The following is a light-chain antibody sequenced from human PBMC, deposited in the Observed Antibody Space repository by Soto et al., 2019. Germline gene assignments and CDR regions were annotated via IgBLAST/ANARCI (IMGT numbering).Light chain of an antibody. CDR3: SSYTSSNTLVI. CDR1: SSDVGGYNC. Sequence: QSALTQPASVSGSPGQSITISCTGTSSDVGGYNCVSWYQQHPGKAPKLMIYDVSHRPSGVSNRFSGSKSGNTASLTISGLRAEDEADYYCSSYTSSNTLVIFGGGTQLTVL. J-gene: IGLJ2*01. V-gene: IGLV2-14*01. CDR2: DVS.